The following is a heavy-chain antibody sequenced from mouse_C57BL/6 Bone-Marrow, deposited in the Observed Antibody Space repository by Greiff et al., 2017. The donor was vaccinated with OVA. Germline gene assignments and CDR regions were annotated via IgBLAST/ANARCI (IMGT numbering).Heavy chain of an antibody. CDR1: GYAFSSSW. CDR3: ARHEDGYYAASFDY. CDR2: LYPGDGDT. V-gene: IGHV1-82*01. J-gene: IGHJ2*01. D-gene: IGHD2-3*01. Sequence: QVQLQQSGPELVKPGASVKISCKASGYAFSSSWMNWVKQRPGKGLEWIGRLYPGDGDTNYNGKFKGKATLTADKSSSTAYMQLSSLTSEDSAVYFCARHEDGYYAASFDYWGQGTTLTVSS.